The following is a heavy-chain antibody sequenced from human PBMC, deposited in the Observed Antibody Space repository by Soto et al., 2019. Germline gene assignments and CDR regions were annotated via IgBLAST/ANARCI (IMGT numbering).Heavy chain of an antibody. CDR2: IYTSGST. CDR3: AREKYTIFGVANNWFDP. CDR1: GGSISSYY. V-gene: IGHV4-4*07. J-gene: IGHJ5*02. Sequence: SETLSLTCTVSGGSISSYYWSWIRQPAGKGLEWIGRIYTSGSTNYNPSLKSRVTMSVDTSKNQFSLKLSSVTAADTAVYYCAREKYTIFGVANNWFDPWGQGTLVTVSS. D-gene: IGHD3-3*01.